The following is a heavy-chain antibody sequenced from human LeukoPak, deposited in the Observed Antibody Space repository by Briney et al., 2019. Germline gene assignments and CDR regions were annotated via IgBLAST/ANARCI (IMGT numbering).Heavy chain of an antibody. Sequence: GRSLRLSCAASGFTFSSYGMHWVRQAPGKGLEWVAVISYDGSNKYYADSVKGRFTISRDNSKNTLYLQMNSLRAEDTAVYYCAVDSSGWYFHDYWGQGTLVTVSS. CDR1: GFTFSSYG. V-gene: IGHV3-30*03. J-gene: IGHJ4*02. D-gene: IGHD6-19*01. CDR3: AVDSSGWYFHDY. CDR2: ISYDGSNK.